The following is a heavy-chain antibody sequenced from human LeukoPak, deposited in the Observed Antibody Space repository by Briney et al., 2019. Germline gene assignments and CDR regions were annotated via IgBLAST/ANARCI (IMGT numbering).Heavy chain of an antibody. Sequence: GGSLRLSCTVSGFTVSSNSMSWVRQAPGKGLEWVSFIYSDNTHYSDSVKVRFTISRDNSKNTLYLQMNSLRAEDTAVYYCARRAGAYSHPYDYWGQGTLVTVSS. V-gene: IGHV3-53*01. CDR3: ARRAGAYSHPYDY. CDR1: GFTVSSNS. CDR2: IYSDNT. D-gene: IGHD4/OR15-4a*01. J-gene: IGHJ4*02.